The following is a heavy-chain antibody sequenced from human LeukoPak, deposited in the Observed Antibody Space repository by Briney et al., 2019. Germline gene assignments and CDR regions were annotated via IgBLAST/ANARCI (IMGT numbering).Heavy chain of an antibody. D-gene: IGHD1-20*01. J-gene: IGHJ4*02. CDR3: VRYNWNDQTFDY. V-gene: IGHV3-23*01. Sequence: GGSLRLSCAASGFTFSSYAMSWVRQAPGKGLEWVSAISGSGGSTYYADSVKGRFTISRDNSKNTLYLQMNSLRAEDTAVYYCVRYNWNDQTFDYWGQGTLVTVSS. CDR2: ISGSGGST. CDR1: GFTFSSYA.